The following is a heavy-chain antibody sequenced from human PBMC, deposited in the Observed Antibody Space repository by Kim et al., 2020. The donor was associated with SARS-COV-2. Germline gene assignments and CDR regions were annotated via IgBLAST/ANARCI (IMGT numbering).Heavy chain of an antibody. CDR2: INHSGST. CDR3: ARDRVVQLAQTLYYYYGMDV. CDR1: GGSISSSNW. V-gene: IGHV4-4*02. D-gene: IGHD6-6*01. Sequence: SETLSLTCAVSGGSISSSNWWSWVRQPPGKGLEWIGEINHSGSTNYNPSPKSRVTISVDKSKNQFSLKLSSVTAADTAVYYCARDRVVQLAQTLYYYYGMDVWGQGTTVTVSS. J-gene: IGHJ6*02.